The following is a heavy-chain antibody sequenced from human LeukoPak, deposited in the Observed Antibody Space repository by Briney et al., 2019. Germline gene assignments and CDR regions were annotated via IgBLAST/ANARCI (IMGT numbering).Heavy chain of an antibody. CDR2: INSVGGTA. CDR3: ARSHMYGDYGEDI. CDR1: GFTFNTYG. D-gene: IGHD4-17*01. J-gene: IGHJ3*02. Sequence: GGSLRLSCAASGFTFNTYGMNWFRQAPGRGLEWISYINSVGGTAFYADSVKGRFTISRDNANNTLYLQMNSLRAEDAATYYCARSHMYGDYGEDIWGHGTVVAVSS. V-gene: IGHV3-48*04.